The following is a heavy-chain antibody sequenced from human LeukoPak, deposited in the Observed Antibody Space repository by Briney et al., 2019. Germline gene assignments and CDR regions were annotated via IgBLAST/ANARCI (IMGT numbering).Heavy chain of an antibody. CDR3: ARDTHGMDV. CDR1: GGSISSYY. Sequence: PSETLSLTCTVSGGSISSYYWSWIRQPPGKGLEWIGYIYYSGSTNYNPSLKSRVTISVDTSKNQFSLKLSSVTAADTAIYYCARDTHGMDVWGQGTTVTVSS. D-gene: IGHD2-15*01. V-gene: IGHV4-59*01. J-gene: IGHJ6*02. CDR2: IYYSGST.